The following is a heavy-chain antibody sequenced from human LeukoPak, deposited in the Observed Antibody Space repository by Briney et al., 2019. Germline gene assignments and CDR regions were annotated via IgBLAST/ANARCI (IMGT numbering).Heavy chain of an antibody. J-gene: IGHJ4*02. CDR1: GFTFSSYA. Sequence: GGSLRLSCAASGFTFSSYAMSWVRQAPGKGLEWVSAISGVGVSTFYADSVKGRFIISRDNAKNMLNLQMNCLRADDTAVYYCAKDLRDSYGYYIDWGQGTLVTVSS. CDR2: ISGVGVST. V-gene: IGHV3-23*01. D-gene: IGHD3-3*01. CDR3: AKDLRDSYGYYID.